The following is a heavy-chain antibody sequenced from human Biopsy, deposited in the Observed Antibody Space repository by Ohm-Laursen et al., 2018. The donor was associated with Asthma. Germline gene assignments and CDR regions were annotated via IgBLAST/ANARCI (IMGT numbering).Heavy chain of an antibody. D-gene: IGHD4-23*01. Sequence: SLRLSCAALGFTFSSYAMSWVRQAPGKGLEWVSAISGSGGSTYYADSVKGRFTISRDNSKNTLYLQMNSLRAEDTAVYYCARDYGGNSGYYYGMDVWGQGTTVTVSS. V-gene: IGHV3-23*01. CDR2: ISGSGGST. J-gene: IGHJ6*02. CDR3: ARDYGGNSGYYYGMDV. CDR1: GFTFSSYA.